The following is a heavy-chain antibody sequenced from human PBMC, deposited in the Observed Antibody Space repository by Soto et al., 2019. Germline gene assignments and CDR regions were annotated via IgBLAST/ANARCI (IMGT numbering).Heavy chain of an antibody. CDR1: GFSFSSYA. J-gene: IGHJ6*02. CDR2: ISYDGNNK. V-gene: IGHV3-30-3*01. D-gene: IGHD6-13*01. CDR3: ARAPPRGIAAPGTWGSGMDV. Sequence: QVQVVESGGGVVQPGRSLRLSCAASGFSFSSYAMHWVRQAPGKGLEWVAVISYDGNNKYYADSVKGRITISRGSSKNMVYLQMNSLRPEDTAVYYCARAPPRGIAAPGTWGSGMDVWGQGTTVTVSS.